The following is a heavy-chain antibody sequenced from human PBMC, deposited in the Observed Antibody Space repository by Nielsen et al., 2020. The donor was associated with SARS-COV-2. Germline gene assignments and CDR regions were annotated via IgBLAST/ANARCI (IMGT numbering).Heavy chain of an antibody. Sequence: WIRQPPGKGLEWVSAISGSGGSTYYADSVKGRFTISRDNSKSTLYLQMNSLRAEDTAVYYCAKGYSGYDWGLYYYYYMDVWGKGTTVTVSS. D-gene: IGHD5-12*01. J-gene: IGHJ6*03. V-gene: IGHV3-23*01. CDR3: AKGYSGYDWGLYYYYYMDV. CDR2: ISGSGGST.